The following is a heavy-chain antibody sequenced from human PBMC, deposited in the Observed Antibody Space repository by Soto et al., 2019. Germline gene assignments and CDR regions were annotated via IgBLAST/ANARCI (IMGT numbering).Heavy chain of an antibody. CDR3: AKDLGTIVGATDGMDV. CDR2: ISYDGSNK. J-gene: IGHJ6*02. CDR1: GFTCSSYG. V-gene: IGHV3-30*18. Sequence: LRLSCAASGFTCSSYGMHWVRQAPGKGLEWVAAISYDGSNKYYADSVKGRFTISRDNSKNTLYLQMNSLRAEDTAVYYCAKDLGTIVGATDGMDVWGQGTTVTVSS. D-gene: IGHD1-26*01.